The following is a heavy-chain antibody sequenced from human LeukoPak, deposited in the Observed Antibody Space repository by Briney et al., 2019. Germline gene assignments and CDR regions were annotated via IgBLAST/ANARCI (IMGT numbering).Heavy chain of an antibody. CDR1: GHSFTSYW. V-gene: IGHV5-51*01. CDR2: TYLGDSET. CDR3: ARHARYGSGSYLSNWLDP. J-gene: IGHJ5*02. D-gene: IGHD3-10*01. Sequence: GESLKISCMGTGHSFTSYWIGWARQMPGKGLEWMGNTYLGDSETRYSPSFQGQVTISADKSISTAYLQWSSLKASDTAMYYCARHARYGSGSYLSNWLDPWGQETLVTVSS.